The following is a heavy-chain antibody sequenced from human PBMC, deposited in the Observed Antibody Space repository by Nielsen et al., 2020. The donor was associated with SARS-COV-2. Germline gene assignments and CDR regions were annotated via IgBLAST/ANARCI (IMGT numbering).Heavy chain of an antibody. CDR3: AKDIAWELAYYFDY. Sequence: WIRQAPGKGLEWVSGISWNSGSIGYADSVKGRFTISRDNAKNSLYLQMNSLRAEDTALYYCAKDIAWELAYYFDYWGQGTLVTVSS. V-gene: IGHV3-9*01. D-gene: IGHD1-26*01. J-gene: IGHJ4*02. CDR2: ISWNSGSI.